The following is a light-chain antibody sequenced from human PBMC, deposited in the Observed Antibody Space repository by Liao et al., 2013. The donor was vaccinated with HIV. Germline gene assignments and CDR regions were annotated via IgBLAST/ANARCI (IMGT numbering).Light chain of an antibody. CDR1: NIGTKT. CDR3: QVWDSSSARYV. V-gene: IGLV3-21*04. CDR2: YDS. J-gene: IGLJ1*01. Sequence: SFVLTQPPSVSVAPGQTARITCGGNNIGTKTVNWYQQRPGQAPVLLIYYDSDRPSGVPERFSGSNSGNTATLTISRVEAGDEADYYCQVWDSSSARYVFGTGTKVTVL.